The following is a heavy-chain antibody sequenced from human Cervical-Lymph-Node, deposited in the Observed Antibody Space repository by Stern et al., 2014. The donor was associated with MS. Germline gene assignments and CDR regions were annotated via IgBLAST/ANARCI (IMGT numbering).Heavy chain of an antibody. J-gene: IGHJ4*02. CDR1: GGTFSSYA. D-gene: IGHD5-18*01. Sequence: VQLVESGAGVKKPGSPVKVSCKASGGTFSSYAINWVRQAPGQGLEWVGRIIPLFGTANYAQKFQGRISISADESTRTTYMELSSLRSGDTAVYYCARALDTAMLHLHYWGQGTLVTVSS. CDR2: IIPLFGTA. V-gene: IGHV1-69*01. CDR3: ARALDTAMLHLHY.